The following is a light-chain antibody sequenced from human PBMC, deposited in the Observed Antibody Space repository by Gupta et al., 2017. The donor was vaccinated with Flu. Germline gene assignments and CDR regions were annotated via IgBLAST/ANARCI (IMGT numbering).Light chain of an antibody. CDR1: SLRSYY. CDR2: GEN. Sequence: SSELTQVPAVSVALGLTVRITCQGDSLRSYYASSYQQTPGQATVLVIYGENKRPSGIPDRFSGSRSGNTASLTITGAQAEDEADYYCNSRDSSGNHLWVFGGGTKLTVL. V-gene: IGLV3-19*01. CDR3: NSRDSSGNHLWV. J-gene: IGLJ3*02.